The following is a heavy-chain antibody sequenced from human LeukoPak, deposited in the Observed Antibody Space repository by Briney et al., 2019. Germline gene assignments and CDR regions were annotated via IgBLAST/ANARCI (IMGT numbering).Heavy chain of an antibody. Sequence: GGSLRLSCAASGFTFSTYAMSWVRQTPGKGLEWVSSISSSSSYIYYADSVKGRFTISRDNAKNSLYLQMNSLRAEDTAAYYCARDLQAYDSSGRPIKDAFDIWGQGTMVTVSS. CDR2: ISSSSSYI. CDR3: ARDLQAYDSSGRPIKDAFDI. D-gene: IGHD3-22*01. V-gene: IGHV3-21*01. CDR1: GFTFSTYA. J-gene: IGHJ3*02.